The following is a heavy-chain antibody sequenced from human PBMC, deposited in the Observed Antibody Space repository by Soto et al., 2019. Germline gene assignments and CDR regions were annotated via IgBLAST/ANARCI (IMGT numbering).Heavy chain of an antibody. CDR1: GFSFSSYM. J-gene: IGHJ5*02. Sequence: GGSLRLSCAASGFSFSSYMMSWVRQAPGKGLEWVSTISGGGGNKYYGDSVKGRFTISRDNSGNTLYLQMNSLRAEDTALYHCAKGNVGSYSWFDPWGQGTLVTVSS. CDR3: AKGNVGSYSWFDP. CDR2: ISGGGGNK. V-gene: IGHV3-23*01. D-gene: IGHD1-26*01.